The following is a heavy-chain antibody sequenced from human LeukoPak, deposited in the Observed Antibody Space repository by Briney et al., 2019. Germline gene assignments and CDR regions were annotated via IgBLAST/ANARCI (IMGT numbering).Heavy chain of an antibody. CDR3: ARPYSSGWRGAFDI. CDR2: INPNSGGT. D-gene: IGHD6-25*01. CDR1: GYTFTGYY. V-gene: IGHV1-2*02. Sequence: ASVKVSCKASGYTFTGYYMHWVRQAPGQGLEWMGWINPNSGGTNYAQKFQGRVTMTRDTSISTAYMELSRLRSDDTAVYYCARPYSSGWRGAFDIWGQGTMVTLSS. J-gene: IGHJ3*02.